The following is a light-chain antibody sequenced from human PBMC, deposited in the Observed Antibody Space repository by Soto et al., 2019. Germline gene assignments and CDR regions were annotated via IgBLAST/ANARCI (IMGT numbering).Light chain of an antibody. CDR1: QCISSSY. Sequence: EIVLTQSPGTLSLSPGERATLSCRASQCISSSYLAWFQQKPGQAPRLLIYGASSRATGIPDRFSGSGSGTDFTLTISRLEPEDFAVYYCQQYGNSRTWTFGQGTKVEIK. CDR3: QQYGNSRTWT. CDR2: GAS. J-gene: IGKJ1*01. V-gene: IGKV3-20*01.